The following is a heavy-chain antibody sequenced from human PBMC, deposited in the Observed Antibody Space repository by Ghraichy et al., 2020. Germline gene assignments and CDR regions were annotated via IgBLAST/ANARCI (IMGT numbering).Heavy chain of an antibody. J-gene: IGHJ4*02. Sequence: SETLSLTCAVSGGSISSGAYSWSWIRQPPGKGLEWIGYIYHSGSTYYNPSLKNRVTISVDRSKNQFSLKVYSVTAADTAVYYCARLNTVTTWYFDYWGQGTLVTVSS. CDR1: GGSISSGAYS. CDR3: ARLNTVTTWYFDY. CDR2: IYHSGST. V-gene: IGHV4-30-2*01. D-gene: IGHD4-17*01.